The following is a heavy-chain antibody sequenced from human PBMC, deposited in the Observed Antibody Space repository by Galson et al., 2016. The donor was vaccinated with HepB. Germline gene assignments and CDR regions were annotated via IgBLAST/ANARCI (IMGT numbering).Heavy chain of an antibody. CDR3: SKDEGILRHFDWLTYDAFDM. D-gene: IGHD3-9*01. CDR1: GFSVNTYA. Sequence: SLRLSCAASGFSVNTYAVNWVRQAPGKGLEWVAVLSTNGLSQHYADSVKGRFTVYRDNSKNTVDLRMNSLRPEDTAVYYCSKDEGILRHFDWLTYDAFDMWGQGTMVTVSS. CDR2: LSTNGLSQ. J-gene: IGHJ3*02. V-gene: IGHV3-30-3*02.